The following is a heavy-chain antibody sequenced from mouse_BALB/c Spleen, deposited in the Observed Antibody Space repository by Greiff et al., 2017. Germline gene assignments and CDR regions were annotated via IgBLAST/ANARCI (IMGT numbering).Heavy chain of an antibody. CDR3: ARGWGYDSWFAY. D-gene: IGHD2-2*01. CDR2: ISSGGST. Sequence: EVMLVESGGGLVKPGGSLKLSCAASGFTFSSYAMSWVRQTPEKRLEWVASISSGGSTYYPDSVKGRFTISRDNARNILYLQMSSLRSEDTAMYYCARGWGYDSWFAYWGQGTLVTVSA. CDR1: GFTFSSYA. J-gene: IGHJ3*01. V-gene: IGHV5-6-5*01.